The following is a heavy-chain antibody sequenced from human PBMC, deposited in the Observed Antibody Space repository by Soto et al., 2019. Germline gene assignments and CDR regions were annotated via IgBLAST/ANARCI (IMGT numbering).Heavy chain of an antibody. CDR2: IYYSGST. Sequence: TSETLSLTCTVSCGSISSYYWSWIRQPPGKGLEWIGYIYYSGSTNYNPSLKSRVTISVDTSKNQFSLKLSSVTAADTAVYYCARVWGGAFDIWGKGKMVTVSS. J-gene: IGHJ3*02. CDR1: CGSISSYY. V-gene: IGHV4-59*01. D-gene: IGHD3-16*01. CDR3: ARVWGGAFDI.